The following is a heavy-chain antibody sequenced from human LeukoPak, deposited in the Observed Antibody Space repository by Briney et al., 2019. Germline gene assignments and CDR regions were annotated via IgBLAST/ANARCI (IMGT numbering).Heavy chain of an antibody. V-gene: IGHV3-7*01. CDR3: ARATYFYDSSGYYYVD. J-gene: IGHJ4*02. CDR1: GFTFSSYW. CDR2: IKQDGSEK. Sequence: GGSLRLSCAASGFTFSSYWMSWVRQAPGKGLEWVANIKQDGSEKYYVDSVKGRFTISRDNAKNSLYLQMNSLRAEDTAMYYCARATYFYDSSGYYYVDWGQGTLVTVSS. D-gene: IGHD3-22*01.